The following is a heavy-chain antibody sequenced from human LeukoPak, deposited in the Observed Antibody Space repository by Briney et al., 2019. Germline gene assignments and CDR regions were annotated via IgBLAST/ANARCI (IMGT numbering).Heavy chain of an antibody. V-gene: IGHV3-33*06. CDR3: AKASSGWDNWFDP. CDR2: IWYDGSNK. Sequence: GGSLRLSCAASGFTFSSYGMHWVRQAPGKGLEWVAVIWYDGSNKYYADSVKGRFTISRDNSKNTLYLQMNSLRAEDTAVYYCAKASSGWDNWFDPWGQGTLVTVSS. J-gene: IGHJ5*02. CDR1: GFTFSSYG. D-gene: IGHD6-19*01.